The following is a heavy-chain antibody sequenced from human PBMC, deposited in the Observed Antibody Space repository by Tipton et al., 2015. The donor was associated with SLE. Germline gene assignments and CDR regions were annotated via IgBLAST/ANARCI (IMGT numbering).Heavy chain of an antibody. CDR3: ARGYLGIRYYYYYYYMDV. V-gene: IGHV4-39*07. CDR1: GGSISSSSYY. CDR2: IYYSGST. J-gene: IGHJ6*03. D-gene: IGHD1-1*01. Sequence: TLSLTCTVSGGSISSSSYYWGWIRQPPGKGLKWIGSIYYSGSTYYNPSLKSRVTISVDTSKNQFSLKLSSVTAADTAVYYCARGYLGIRYYYYYYYMDVWGKGTTVTVSS.